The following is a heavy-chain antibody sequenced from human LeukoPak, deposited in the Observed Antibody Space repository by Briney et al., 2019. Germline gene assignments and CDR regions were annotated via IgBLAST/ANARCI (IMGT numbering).Heavy chain of an antibody. Sequence: PGGSLRLSCAASGFTFSSYAMSWVRQAPGKGLEWVSGISGGGGSTYYADSVKGRFTISRDNAKNSLYLQMNSLRAEDTAVYYCAELGITMIGGVWGKGTTVTISS. CDR1: GFTFSSYA. D-gene: IGHD3-10*02. CDR2: ISGGGGST. CDR3: AELGITMIGGV. J-gene: IGHJ6*04. V-gene: IGHV3-23*01.